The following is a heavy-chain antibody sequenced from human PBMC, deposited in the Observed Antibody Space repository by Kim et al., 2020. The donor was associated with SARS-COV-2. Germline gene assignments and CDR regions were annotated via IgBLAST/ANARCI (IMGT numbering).Heavy chain of an antibody. CDR3: AREGSGYYLVY. D-gene: IGHD3-22*01. CDR1: GFTFSSYW. Sequence: GGSLRLSCAASGFTFSSYWMSWVRQAPGNWLEWVANIKQDGSEKYYVDSVKGRFTISRDNAKNSLYLQMNSLRAEDTAVYYCAREGSGYYLVYWGQGTLVTVSS. CDR2: IKQDGSEK. J-gene: IGHJ4*02. V-gene: IGHV3-7*03.